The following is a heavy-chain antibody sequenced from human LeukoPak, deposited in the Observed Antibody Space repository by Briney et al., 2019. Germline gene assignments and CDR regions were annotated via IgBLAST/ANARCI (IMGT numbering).Heavy chain of an antibody. V-gene: IGHV3-23*01. J-gene: IGHJ4*02. CDR3: AKGSSTSCYSFVDY. D-gene: IGHD2-2*02. Sequence: GGSLRLSCAASGFTFSSYAMSWVRQAPGKGLEWVSAISGSGGSTYYADSVKGRFTISRDNPKNTLYLQMNSLRAEDTAVYYCAKGSSTSCYSFVDYWGQGTLVTVSS. CDR2: ISGSGGST. CDR1: GFTFSSYA.